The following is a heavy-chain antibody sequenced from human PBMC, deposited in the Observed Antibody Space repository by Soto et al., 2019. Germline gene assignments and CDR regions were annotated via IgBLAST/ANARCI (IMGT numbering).Heavy chain of an antibody. V-gene: IGHV3-30-3*01. CDR3: ARDGNGGPRFLEPQGNWFDP. Sequence: QVQLVESGGGVVQPGRSLRLSCAASGFTFSSYAMHWVRQAPGKGLGWVAVISYDGSNKYYADSVKGRFTISRDNSKNTLYLQMNSLRAEDTAVYYCARDGNGGPRFLEPQGNWFDPWGQGTLVTVSS. J-gene: IGHJ5*02. CDR1: GFTFSSYA. D-gene: IGHD3-3*01. CDR2: ISYDGSNK.